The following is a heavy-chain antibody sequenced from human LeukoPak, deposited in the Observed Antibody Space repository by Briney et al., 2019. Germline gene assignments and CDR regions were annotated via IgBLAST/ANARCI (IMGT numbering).Heavy chain of an antibody. CDR2: ISGSGGST. D-gene: IGHD1-26*01. J-gene: IGHJ4*02. Sequence: PGGSLRLSCAASGFTFSSYAMSWVRQAPGKGLEWVSAISGSGGSTYYADSVKGRFTISRDNSKNTLYLQMNSLRAEDTAVYYCAICGGSGSCFYFDYWGQGTLVTVSS. CDR3: AICGGSGSCFYFDY. V-gene: IGHV3-23*01. CDR1: GFTFSSYA.